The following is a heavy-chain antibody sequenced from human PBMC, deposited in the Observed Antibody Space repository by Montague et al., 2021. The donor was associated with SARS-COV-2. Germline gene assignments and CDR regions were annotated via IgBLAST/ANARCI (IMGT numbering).Heavy chain of an antibody. J-gene: IGHJ2*01. Sequence: SLSLSLSASGFFLGGYWMSWVRQAPGKGLEWVANIRQDANEKYYVDSARGRFTISRDNGKNSVYLQMNSLRAEDTAVYFCARDEKEQQLRYFDLWGRGTLVTVSS. CDR2: IRQDANEK. V-gene: IGHV3-7*01. CDR3: ARDEKEQQLRYFDL. D-gene: IGHD6-13*01. CDR1: GFFLGGYW.